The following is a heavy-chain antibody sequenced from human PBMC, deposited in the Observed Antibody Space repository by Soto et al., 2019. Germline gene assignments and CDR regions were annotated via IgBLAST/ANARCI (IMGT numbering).Heavy chain of an antibody. J-gene: IGHJ5*02. Sequence: VASVKVSCKASGYTFTSYAMHWVRQAPGQRLEWMGWVNAGNGNTKYLQEFQGRVTISRDTSASTAYMELSSLRSEDTAVYYCARDLVYYYCSGSYYGVFDPWGQGTLVTVSS. D-gene: IGHD3-10*01. CDR2: VNAGNGNT. CDR3: ARDLVYYYCSGSYYGVFDP. V-gene: IGHV1-3*01. CDR1: GYTFTSYA.